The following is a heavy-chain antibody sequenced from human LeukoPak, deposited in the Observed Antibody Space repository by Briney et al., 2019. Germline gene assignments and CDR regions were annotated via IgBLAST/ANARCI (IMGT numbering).Heavy chain of an antibody. Sequence: PGGSLRLSCVASEFAFSRHAMHWVRQAPGKGLEWVAVIWRDSSEKHYADSVKGRFTVSRDNSKSTLYLEMNSLRAEDTAIYYCVRHGSGTNYFDPLDWWGQGTPVPVSS. CDR1: EFAFSRHA. D-gene: IGHD1-26*01. J-gene: IGHJ4*02. CDR3: VRHGSGTNYFDPLDW. V-gene: IGHV3-33*01. CDR2: IWRDSSEK.